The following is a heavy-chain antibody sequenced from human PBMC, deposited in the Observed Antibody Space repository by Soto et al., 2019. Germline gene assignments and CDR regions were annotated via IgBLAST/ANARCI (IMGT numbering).Heavy chain of an antibody. Sequence: DSVKVSCKAYGYTFTGYYMHWVRQAPGQGLEWMGWINPNSGGTNYAQKFQGWVTMTRDTSISTAYMELSRLRSDDTAVYYCARGDWTPFYCSGGSCYSGFDYWGQGTLVTVSS. CDR2: INPNSGGT. V-gene: IGHV1-2*04. J-gene: IGHJ4*02. D-gene: IGHD2-15*01. CDR3: ARGDWTPFYCSGGSCYSGFDY. CDR1: GYTFTGYY.